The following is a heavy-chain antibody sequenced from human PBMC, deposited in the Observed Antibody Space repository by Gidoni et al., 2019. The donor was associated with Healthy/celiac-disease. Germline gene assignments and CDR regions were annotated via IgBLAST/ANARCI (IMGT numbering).Heavy chain of an antibody. CDR2: ISGSGGST. D-gene: IGHD2-21*02. Sequence: VQLSVSGGCLFQLCGSLRTSCAASVFTSSSYAMSWVRQAPGKGLEWVSAISGSGGSTYYADSVKGRFTISRDNSKNTLYLQMNSLRAEDTAVYYCAKDLGYCGGDCYYYWGQGTLVTVSS. J-gene: IGHJ4*02. V-gene: IGHV3-23*01. CDR1: VFTSSSYA. CDR3: AKDLGYCGGDCYYY.